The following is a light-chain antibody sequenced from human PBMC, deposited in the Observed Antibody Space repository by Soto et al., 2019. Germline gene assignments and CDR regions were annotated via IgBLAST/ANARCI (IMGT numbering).Light chain of an antibody. CDR2: DVS. V-gene: IGLV2-14*01. Sequence: QSVLTQPASVSGSPGQSITISCTGTSSDVGGYNYVSWYQQHPGKAPKLMIYDVSNRPSGVSNRFSGSKSGNTASLTISGFRPGDGADYYCSSYTSSSPYVFGTGTKVPVL. CDR3: SSYTSSSPYV. CDR1: SSDVGGYNY. J-gene: IGLJ1*01.